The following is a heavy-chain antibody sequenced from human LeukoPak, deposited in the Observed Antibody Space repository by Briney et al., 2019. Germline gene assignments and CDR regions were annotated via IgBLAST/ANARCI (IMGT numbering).Heavy chain of an antibody. Sequence: GASLRDSSKASGYTFTSSGISWVRQAPEQGLEWMGWISAYNGNTNYAQKLQGRVTMTTDTSTSTAYMELRSLRSDDTAVYYCARGPLYCSSTSCYAAYFDYWGQGTLVTVSS. CDR3: ARGPLYCSSTSCYAAYFDY. CDR2: ISAYNGNT. CDR1: GYTFTSSG. J-gene: IGHJ4*02. V-gene: IGHV1-18*01. D-gene: IGHD2-2*01.